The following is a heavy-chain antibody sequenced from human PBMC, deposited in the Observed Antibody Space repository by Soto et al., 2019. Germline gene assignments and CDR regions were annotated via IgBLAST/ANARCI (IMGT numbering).Heavy chain of an antibody. D-gene: IGHD3-9*01. Sequence: GESLKISCKGSGYSFTSYWIGWVRQMPGKGLEWMGIIYPGDSDTRYSPSFQGQVPISADKSISTAYLQWSSLKASDTAMYYCAGPHYDILTGYFKGDAFDIWGQGTMVTVSS. CDR1: GYSFTSYW. CDR2: IYPGDSDT. V-gene: IGHV5-51*01. J-gene: IGHJ3*02. CDR3: AGPHYDILTGYFKGDAFDI.